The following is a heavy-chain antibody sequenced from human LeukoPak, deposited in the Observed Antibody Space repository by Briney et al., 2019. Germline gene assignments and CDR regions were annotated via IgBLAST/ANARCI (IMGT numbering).Heavy chain of an antibody. D-gene: IGHD3-9*01. CDR1: GFTFSSYD. Sequence: PGGSLRLSCAASGFTFSSYDMSWVRQAPGKGLEWVSAISGSGGSTYYADSVKGRFTISRDNSKSTLYLQMNSLRAEDTAVFYCARTPHYDILTGLLYFDYWGQETLVTVSS. V-gene: IGHV3-23*01. J-gene: IGHJ4*02. CDR3: ARTPHYDILTGLLYFDY. CDR2: ISGSGGST.